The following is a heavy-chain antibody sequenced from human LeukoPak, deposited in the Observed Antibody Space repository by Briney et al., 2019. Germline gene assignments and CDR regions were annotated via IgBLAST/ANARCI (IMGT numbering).Heavy chain of an antibody. CDR1: GFTFSSFS. V-gene: IGHV3-21*04. Sequence: GGSLRLSCAASGFTFSSFSMNWVPQAPGRGLEWVSYISSSSSYKFYADPSRGGFPISRDNAKNTMYLQMNSLRAEDTAAYYCARSPYDRSGSYSWWGQGTLVTVSS. D-gene: IGHD3-22*01. CDR2: ISSSSSYK. J-gene: IGHJ4*02. CDR3: ARSPYDRSGSYSW.